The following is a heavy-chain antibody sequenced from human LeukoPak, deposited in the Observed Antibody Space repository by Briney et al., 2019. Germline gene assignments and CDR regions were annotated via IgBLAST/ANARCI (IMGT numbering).Heavy chain of an antibody. V-gene: IGHV3-30-3*01. CDR2: ISYDGSNK. CDR1: GFTFSSYA. Sequence: PGGSLRLSCAASGFTFSSYAMHWVRQAPGKGLEWVAVISYDGSNKYYADSVKGRFTISRDNSKNTLYLQMNSLRAEDTAVYYCARVYCGGDCYSPNYYYYYGMDVWGQGTTVTVS. J-gene: IGHJ6*02. D-gene: IGHD2-21*02. CDR3: ARVYCGGDCYSPNYYYYYGMDV.